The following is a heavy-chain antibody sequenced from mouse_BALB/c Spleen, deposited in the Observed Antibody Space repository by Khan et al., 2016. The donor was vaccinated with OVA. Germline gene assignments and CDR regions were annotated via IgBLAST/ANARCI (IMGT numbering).Heavy chain of an antibody. D-gene: IGHD3-2*02. J-gene: IGHJ2*01. CDR1: GYIFTSYW. CDR2: IYPGTDNS. CDR3: AREEALYHFDH. V-gene: IGHV1S132*01. Sequence: VQLQESGAELVRPGASVKLSCKTSGYIFTSYWIHWVKQRSGRGLEWIARIYPGTDNSYYNEKFKDKATLTADKSSSTAYMQLSRLKSESSDVYCCAREEALYHFDHWGQGTTLTVSS.